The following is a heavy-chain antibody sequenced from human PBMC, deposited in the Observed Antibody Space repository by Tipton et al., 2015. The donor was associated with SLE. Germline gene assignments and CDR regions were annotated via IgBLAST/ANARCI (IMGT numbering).Heavy chain of an antibody. CDR2: IYYSGST. CDR3: ARAFYYDFWSSHYNEKGPRTYYFDY. CDR1: GGSISSYY. J-gene: IGHJ4*02. V-gene: IGHV4-39*07. Sequence: GLVKPSETLSLTCTVSGGSISSYYWAWIRQPPGKGLEWIGSIYYSGSTHYNPSLKSRVTVSVDASKSHFSLNLRSVTAADTAVYYCARAFYYDFWSSHYNEKGPRTYYFDYWGQGTQVTVSA. D-gene: IGHD3-3*01.